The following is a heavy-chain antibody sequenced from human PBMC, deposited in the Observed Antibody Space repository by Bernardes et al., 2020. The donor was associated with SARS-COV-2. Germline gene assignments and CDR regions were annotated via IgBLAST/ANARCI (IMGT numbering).Heavy chain of an antibody. CDR3: AREESTVPNWFDP. Sequence: SETLSLTRTVSGGSISSGSYYWSWIRQPAGKGLEWIGRIYTSGSTNYNPSLKSRVTISVDTSKNQFSLKLSSVTAADTAVYYCAREESTVPNWFDPWGQGTLVTVSS. CDR1: GGSISSGSYY. V-gene: IGHV4-61*02. CDR2: IYTSGST. D-gene: IGHD4-17*01. J-gene: IGHJ5*02.